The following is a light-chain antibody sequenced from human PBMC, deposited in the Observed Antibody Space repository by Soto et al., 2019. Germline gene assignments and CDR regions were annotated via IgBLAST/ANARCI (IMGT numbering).Light chain of an antibody. Sequence: EIVMTQSPATLSVSPGERATLSCRPSQSVSSNLAWYQQKPGQAPRLLIYGASTRATGIPARFSGSGSGTDVTLNISSLQSEDVAIYYCQHYNNWPPWTFGQGTKLESK. CDR3: QHYNNWPPWT. CDR2: GAS. J-gene: IGKJ1*01. CDR1: QSVSSN. V-gene: IGKV3-15*01.